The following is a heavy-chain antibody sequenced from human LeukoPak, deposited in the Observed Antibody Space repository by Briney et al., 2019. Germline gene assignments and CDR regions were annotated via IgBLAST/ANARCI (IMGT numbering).Heavy chain of an antibody. J-gene: IGHJ4*02. D-gene: IGHD4-11*01. CDR1: GASLSDYD. V-gene: IGHV4-59*08. CDR2: IYDSRNT. Sequence: SETLSLTCTVSGASLSDYDWSWIRQSPGKGLEYIGYIYDSRNTNYNPSLKSRVTISVDTSKNQFFLKLNSVTAADTAVYYCARRGKVTSWTNFDYWGQGTLVTVSS. CDR3: ARRGKVTSWTNFDY.